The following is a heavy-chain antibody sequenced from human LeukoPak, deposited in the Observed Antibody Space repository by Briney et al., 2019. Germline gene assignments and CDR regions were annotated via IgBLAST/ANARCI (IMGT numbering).Heavy chain of an antibody. CDR3: ARDQWGYGSGSYYNVLVHDGMDV. J-gene: IGHJ6*02. D-gene: IGHD3-10*01. CDR2: ISSNGSTI. Sequence: PGGSLRLSCAASGFTFSDYILDWVRQAPGKWREWVSYISSNGSTIYSAGSVKGRFTMCRDNAKNSLYLQMNRLRAEDTAVYYCARDQWGYGSGSYYNVLVHDGMDVWGQGTTVTVSS. CDR1: GFTFSDYI. V-gene: IGHV3-11*04.